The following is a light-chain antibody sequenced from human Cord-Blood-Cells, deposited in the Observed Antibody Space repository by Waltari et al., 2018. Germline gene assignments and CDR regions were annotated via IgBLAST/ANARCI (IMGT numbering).Light chain of an antibody. CDR2: KAT. Sequence: DIQMTQSPSTLSASVGDRVTITCRASQSISSWLAWYQQKPGKAPKLLIYKATSLESGVPSRFSGSGSGTEFTLTMSSLQPSDFATYYCQQYNSYSYSFGQGTKLEIK. CDR1: QSISSW. J-gene: IGKJ2*03. CDR3: QQYNSYSYS. V-gene: IGKV1-5*03.